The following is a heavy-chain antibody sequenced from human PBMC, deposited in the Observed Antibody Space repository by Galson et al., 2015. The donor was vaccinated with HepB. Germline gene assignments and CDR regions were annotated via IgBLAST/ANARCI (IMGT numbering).Heavy chain of an antibody. J-gene: IGHJ3*02. Sequence: SLRLSCAASGFTFSSYAMHWVRQAPGKGLEWVAVISYDGSNKYYADSVKGRFTISRDNSKNTLYLQMNSLRAEDTAVYYCARSEYYDILTGYTDAFDIWGQGTMVTVSS. CDR3: ARSEYYDILTGYTDAFDI. CDR2: ISYDGSNK. D-gene: IGHD3-9*01. CDR1: GFTFSSYA. V-gene: IGHV3-30*04.